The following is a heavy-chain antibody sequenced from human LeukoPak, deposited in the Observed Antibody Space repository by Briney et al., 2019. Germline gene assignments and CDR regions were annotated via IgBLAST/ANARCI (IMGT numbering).Heavy chain of an antibody. CDR2: ISSSSSYI. CDR3: ARDLHWNYQVDWFDP. D-gene: IGHD1-7*01. V-gene: IGHV3-21*01. J-gene: IGHJ5*02. Sequence: GGSLRLSCAASGFTFSSYGMNWVRQAPGKGLEWVSFISSSSSYIYYADSVKGRFTISRDNAKNSLYLQMNSLRAEDTAVYYCARDLHWNYQVDWFDPWGQGTLVTVSS. CDR1: GFTFSSYG.